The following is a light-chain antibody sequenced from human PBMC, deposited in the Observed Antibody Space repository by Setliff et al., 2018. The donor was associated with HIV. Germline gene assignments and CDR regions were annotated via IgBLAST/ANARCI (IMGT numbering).Light chain of an antibody. Sequence: QSVLTQPPSASGTPGQRVTISCSGSSSNIGTIAVYWYQQLPGTAPKLLLYSNNHRPSGAPDRFSGSKSGTSASLAISGLQSEDEADYFCAAWEDSLSGWVFGGGTKVTVL. J-gene: IGLJ3*02. CDR3: AAWEDSLSGWV. V-gene: IGLV1-44*01. CDR1: SSNIGTIA. CDR2: SNN.